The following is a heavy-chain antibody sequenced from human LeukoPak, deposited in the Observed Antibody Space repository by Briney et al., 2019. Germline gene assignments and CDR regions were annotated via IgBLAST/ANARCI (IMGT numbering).Heavy chain of an antibody. V-gene: IGHV3-33*01. CDR3: ARDLGNWNYGSCYFDP. CDR2: IWYDGSKK. Sequence: GRSLRLSCAASGFTFSSHGFHWVRQAPGKGLEWVAVIWYDGSKKYYADSVKGRFTISRGDSKNTLYLQMNSLRAEDTAVYYCARDLGNWNYGSCYFDPWGQGTLVTVSS. CDR1: GFTFSSHG. D-gene: IGHD1-7*01. J-gene: IGHJ5*02.